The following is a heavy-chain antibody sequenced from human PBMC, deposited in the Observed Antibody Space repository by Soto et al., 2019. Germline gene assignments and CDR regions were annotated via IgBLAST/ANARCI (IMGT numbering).Heavy chain of an antibody. V-gene: IGHV4-31*03. Sequence: QVQLQESGPGLVKPSQTLSLTCTVSGGSISSGGYYWSWIRQHPGKGLEWIGYIYYSGSTYYNPSLKSRVTISVDTSKNQFSLKLSSVTAAYTAVYYCARITMVRGVILFDYWGHGTLVTVSS. CDR2: IYYSGST. D-gene: IGHD3-10*01. CDR1: GGSISSGGYY. CDR3: ARITMVRGVILFDY. J-gene: IGHJ4*01.